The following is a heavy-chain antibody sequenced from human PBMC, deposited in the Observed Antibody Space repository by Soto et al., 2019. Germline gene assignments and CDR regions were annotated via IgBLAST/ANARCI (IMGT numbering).Heavy chain of an antibody. V-gene: IGHV3-23*01. CDR3: AKADGQQWLLPHLEN. Sequence: EVQLLESGGGMVEPRGSLKLSCAASGFSFGTYVMNWVRQAPGKGLEWVSGISGSGGRVYSADSVKGRFTIARDDAKNTLYLDMNSLRVEDTAEYYCAKADGQQWLLPHLENWGRGTLVTVS. J-gene: IGHJ4*02. CDR1: GFSFGTYV. D-gene: IGHD6-19*01. CDR2: ISGSGGRV.